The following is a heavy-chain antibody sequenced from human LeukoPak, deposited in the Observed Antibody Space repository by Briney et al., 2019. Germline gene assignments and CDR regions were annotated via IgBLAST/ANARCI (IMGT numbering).Heavy chain of an antibody. Sequence: PGGSLRLSCAASGFTFSGSAMHWVRQASGKGLEWVGRIRSKANSYATAYAASVKGGFTISRDDSKNTAYLQMNSLKTEDTAVYYCTRQAHDIVVVVAATPIFDYWAREPWSPSPQ. D-gene: IGHD2-15*01. CDR1: GFTFSGSA. V-gene: IGHV3-73*01. CDR3: TRQAHDIVVVVAATPIFDY. CDR2: IRSKANSYAT. J-gene: IGHJ4*02.